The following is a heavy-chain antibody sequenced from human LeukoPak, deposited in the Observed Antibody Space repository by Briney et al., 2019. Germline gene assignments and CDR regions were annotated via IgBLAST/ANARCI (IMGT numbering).Heavy chain of an antibody. CDR3: ARNYYDSMDFDY. V-gene: IGHV4-59*01. D-gene: IGHD3-22*01. CDR1: GGSISSYY. J-gene: IGHJ4*02. Sequence: SETLSLTCTVSGGSISSYYWSWIRQPPGKGLEWIGYIYYSGSTNYNPSLKSRVTISVDTSKNQFSLKLSSVTAADAAVYYCARNYYDSMDFDYWGQGTLVTVSS. CDR2: IYYSGST.